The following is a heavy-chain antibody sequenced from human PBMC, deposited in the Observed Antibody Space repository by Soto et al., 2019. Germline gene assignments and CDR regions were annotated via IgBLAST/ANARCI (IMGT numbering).Heavy chain of an antibody. Sequence: GGSLRLSCAASGFTFSSYWMSWVRQAPGKGLEWVANIKQDGSEKYYVDSVKGRFTISRDNAKNSLYLQMNSLRAEDTAVYYCARTHPPSSSSRYLYYYYYGMDVWGQGTTATVSS. CDR1: GFTFSSYW. V-gene: IGHV3-7*03. J-gene: IGHJ6*02. CDR3: ARTHPPSSSSRYLYYYYYGMDV. CDR2: IKQDGSEK. D-gene: IGHD6-6*01.